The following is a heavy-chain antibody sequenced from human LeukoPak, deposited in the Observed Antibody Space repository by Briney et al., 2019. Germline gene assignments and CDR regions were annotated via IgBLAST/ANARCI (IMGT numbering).Heavy chain of an antibody. D-gene: IGHD1-26*01. CDR3: ARDRGEGRERPFDY. Sequence: PSETLSLTCTVSGASVNTDYWSWIRQPPGKGLEWIGYTYNGGSTNYNPSLKSRVTISVDTSKNHFSLRLTSVTAADTAMYYCARDRGEGRERPFDYWGRGTLVTVSS. CDR2: TYNGGST. J-gene: IGHJ4*02. CDR1: GASVNTDY. V-gene: IGHV4-59*02.